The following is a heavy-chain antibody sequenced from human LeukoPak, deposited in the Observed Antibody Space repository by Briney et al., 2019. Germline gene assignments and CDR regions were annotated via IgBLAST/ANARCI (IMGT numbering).Heavy chain of an antibody. CDR2: IYTSGST. CDR1: GGSISSYY. Sequence: RASETLSLTCTVSGGSISSYYWSWIRQPAGKGLVWIGRIYTSGSTNYNPSLKSRVTMSVDTSKNQFSLKLSSVTAADTAVYYCARYGSGSYPYYFDYWGQGTLVTVSS. J-gene: IGHJ4*02. D-gene: IGHD3-10*01. V-gene: IGHV4-4*07. CDR3: ARYGSGSYPYYFDY.